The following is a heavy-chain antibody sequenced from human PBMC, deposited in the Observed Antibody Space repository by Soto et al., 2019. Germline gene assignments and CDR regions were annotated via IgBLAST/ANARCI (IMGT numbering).Heavy chain of an antibody. CDR1: GFTFSSYA. CDR3: ARGLMANGGDY. V-gene: IGHV3-30-3*01. Sequence: GGSLRLSCAASGFTFSSYAMHWVRQAPGKGLEWVAVISYDGSNKYYADSVKGRFTISRDNSKNTLYLQMNSLRAEDTAVYYCARGLMANGGDYWGQGTLVTVSS. CDR2: ISYDGSNK. J-gene: IGHJ4*02. D-gene: IGHD3-10*01.